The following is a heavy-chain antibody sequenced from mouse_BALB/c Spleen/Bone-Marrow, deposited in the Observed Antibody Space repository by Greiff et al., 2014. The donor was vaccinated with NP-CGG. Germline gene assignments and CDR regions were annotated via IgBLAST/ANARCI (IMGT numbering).Heavy chain of an antibody. J-gene: IGHJ4*01. Sequence: QVQLQQSGPELVKPGASVRISCKGSGYTFTSYYIHWGKQRPGQGLEWIGWIYPGNVNTKYNEKFKGKATLTADKSSSTAYMQLSSLTSEDSAVYFCARSRWDGYDDYAMDYWGQGTSVTVSS. V-gene: IGHV1S56*01. CDR1: GYTFTSYY. CDR2: IYPGNVNT. D-gene: IGHD2-2*01. CDR3: ARSRWDGYDDYAMDY.